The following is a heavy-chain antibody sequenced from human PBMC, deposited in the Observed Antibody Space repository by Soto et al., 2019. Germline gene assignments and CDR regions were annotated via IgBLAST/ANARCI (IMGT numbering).Heavy chain of an antibody. D-gene: IGHD5-12*01. CDR1: GFTFSSYS. CDR2: ISSSSSTI. J-gene: IGHJ3*02. V-gene: IGHV3-48*01. CDR3: ARDTGVATPYAFDI. Sequence: GGSLILSCAASGFTFSSYSMNWVRQAPGKGLEWVSYISSSSSTIYYADSVKGRFTISRDNAKNSLYLQMNSLRAEDTAVYYCARDTGVATPYAFDIWGQGTMVTVSS.